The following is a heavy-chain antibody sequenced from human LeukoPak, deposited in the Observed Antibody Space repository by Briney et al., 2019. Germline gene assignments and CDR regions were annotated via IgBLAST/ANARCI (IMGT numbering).Heavy chain of an antibody. CDR3: ARGSSYGFSMGY. Sequence: GASVKVSCKASGYTFTSHGINWVRQAPGQGLEWMGWISTYNGDTNYAQKLQGRVTMTIDTSTSTAYMELRSLRSDDTAVYYCARGSSYGFSMGYWGQGTLVTVSS. CDR2: ISTYNGDT. V-gene: IGHV1-18*01. CDR1: GYTFTSHG. J-gene: IGHJ4*02. D-gene: IGHD3-16*01.